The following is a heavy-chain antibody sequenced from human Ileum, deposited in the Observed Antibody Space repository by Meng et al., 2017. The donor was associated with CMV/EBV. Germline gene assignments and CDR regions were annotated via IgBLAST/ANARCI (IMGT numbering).Heavy chain of an antibody. V-gene: IGHV3-21*01. D-gene: IGHD5-18*01. CDR1: GFTFSSYS. J-gene: IGHJ4*02. CDR2: IDYSSSHI. Sequence: GGSLRLSCAASGFTFSSYSMNWVRQAPGKGLEWVSLIDYSSSHIYYADSVKGRFTISRDNAKNSLYLQMNSLRAEDTAVYYCARTDFRHGHSYGYFDYWGQGAPVTVSS. CDR3: ARTDFRHGHSYGYFDY.